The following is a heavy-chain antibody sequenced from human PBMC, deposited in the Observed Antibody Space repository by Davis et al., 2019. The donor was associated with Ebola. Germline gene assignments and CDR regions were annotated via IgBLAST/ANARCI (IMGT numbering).Heavy chain of an antibody. CDR1: GGSISSYY. V-gene: IGHV4-59*08. CDR2: IYYSGST. D-gene: IGHD4-11*01. CDR3: AGAYTPTPFDY. J-gene: IGHJ4*02. Sequence: MPSETLSLTCTVSGGSISSYYWSWIRQPPGKGLEWIGYIYYSGSTNYNPSLKSRVTISVDTSKNKFSLKLSSVTAADTAVYYCAGAYTPTPFDYWGPGTLVTVSS.